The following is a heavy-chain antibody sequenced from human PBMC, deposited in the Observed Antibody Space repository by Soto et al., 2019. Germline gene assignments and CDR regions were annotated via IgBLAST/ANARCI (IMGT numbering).Heavy chain of an antibody. V-gene: IGHV4-59*01. CDR2: IYYSGST. J-gene: IGHJ3*02. D-gene: IGHD5-12*01. CDR3: ARAERGVVATIIDAFDI. CDR1: GGSISSYY. Sequence: PSETLSLTFTVYGGSISSYYCSWIRQPPGKGLEWIGYIYYSGSTNYNPSLKSRVTISVDTSKNQFSLKLSSVTAADTAVYYCARAERGVVATIIDAFDIWGQGTMVTVS.